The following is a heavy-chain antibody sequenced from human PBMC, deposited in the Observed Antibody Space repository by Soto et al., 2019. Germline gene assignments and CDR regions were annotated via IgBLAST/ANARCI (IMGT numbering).Heavy chain of an antibody. CDR2: IIPIFGPP. CDR3: SKDRRGRDGYNVGTRYYYGMDV. V-gene: IGHV1-69*01. J-gene: IGHJ6*02. Sequence: QVQLVQSGAEVKKPGSSVKVSCKASGGTFSSYAISWVRQAPGQGLEWMGGIIPIFGPPNYAQRFQDRVTITADESTSKAYMEVSSLTSEDTAVYYCSKDRRGRDGYNVGTRYYYGMDVWGQGTTVTVAS. CDR1: GGTFSSYA. D-gene: IGHD5-12*01.